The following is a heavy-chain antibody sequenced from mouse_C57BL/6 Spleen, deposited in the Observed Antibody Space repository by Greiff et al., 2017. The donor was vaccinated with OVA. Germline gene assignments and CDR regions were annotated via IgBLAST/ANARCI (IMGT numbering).Heavy chain of an antibody. CDR1: GYAFSSSW. J-gene: IGHJ2*01. V-gene: IGHV1-82*01. Sequence: VQLQQSGPELVKPGASVKISCKASGYAFSSSWMNWVKQRPGKGLEWIGRIYPGDGDTNYNGKFKGKATLTADKSSSTAYMQLSSLTSEDSAVYFCARGDGKDDWGQGTTLTVSS. CDR2: IYPGDGDT. CDR3: ARGDGKDD. D-gene: IGHD2-1*01.